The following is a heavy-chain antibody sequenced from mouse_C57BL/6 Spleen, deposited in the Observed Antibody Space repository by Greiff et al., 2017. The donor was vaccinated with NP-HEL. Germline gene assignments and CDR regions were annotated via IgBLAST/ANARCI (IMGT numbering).Heavy chain of an antibody. CDR2: INPSNGGT. Sequence: VQLQQPGTELVKPGASVKLSCKASGYTFTSYWMHWVKQRPGQGLEWIGNINPSNGGTNYNEKFKSKATLTVDKSSSTAYMQLSSLTSEDSAVYDGAGGDYYGSSHAYWGQGTLVTVSA. CDR3: AGGDYYGSSHAY. J-gene: IGHJ3*01. CDR1: GYTFTSYW. V-gene: IGHV1-53*01. D-gene: IGHD1-1*01.